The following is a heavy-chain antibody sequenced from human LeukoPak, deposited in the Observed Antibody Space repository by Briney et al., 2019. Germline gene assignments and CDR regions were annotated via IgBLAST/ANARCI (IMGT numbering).Heavy chain of an antibody. D-gene: IGHD6-19*01. V-gene: IGHV3-33*01. J-gene: IGHJ4*02. Sequence: GGSLRLSCAASGFTFSSYGMHWVRQAPGKGLEWVAVIWYDGSNKYYADSVKGRFTISRDNSKNTLYLQMNSLRAEDTAVYYCAREGGSSGWYYFDYWGQGTLVTVSS. CDR1: GFTFSSYG. CDR2: IWYDGSNK. CDR3: AREGGSSGWYYFDY.